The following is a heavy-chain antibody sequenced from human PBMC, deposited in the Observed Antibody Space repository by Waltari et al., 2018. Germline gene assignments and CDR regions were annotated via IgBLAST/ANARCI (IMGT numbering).Heavy chain of an antibody. CDR2: VYKRGST. Sequence: QVQLQESGSGLVKPSQTLSLTCSVSGDSISSGSYWGTWLRQYPGKGLEWIGYVYKRGSTFYNPSRKSLVIMSVDMSENQFSRRLNSVTAADTAVYYCARVGGIRGYAPVGAFDIWGQGKMVTVSS. J-gene: IGHJ3*02. D-gene: IGHD2-2*01. V-gene: IGHV4-31*01. CDR1: GDSISSGSYW. CDR3: ARVGGIRGYAPVGAFDI.